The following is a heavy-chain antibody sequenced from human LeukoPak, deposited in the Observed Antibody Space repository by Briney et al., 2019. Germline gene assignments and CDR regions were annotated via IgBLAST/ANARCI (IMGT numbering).Heavy chain of an antibody. V-gene: IGHV1-46*01. CDR3: ARDIAARFRWFDP. J-gene: IGHJ5*02. CDR1: GYTFTGYY. D-gene: IGHD6-6*01. CDR2: INPSAGST. Sequence: ASVKVSCKASGYTFTGYYMHWVRQAPGQGLEWMGIINPSAGSTSYAQKFQGRVTMTRDMSTSTVYMELSSLRSEDTAVYYCARDIAARFRWFDPWGQGTLVTVSS.